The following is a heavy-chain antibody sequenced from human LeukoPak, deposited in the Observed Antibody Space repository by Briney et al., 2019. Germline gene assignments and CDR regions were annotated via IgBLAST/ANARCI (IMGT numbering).Heavy chain of an antibody. J-gene: IGHJ4*02. CDR2: IIPIFGTA. CDR1: GGTFSSYA. D-gene: IGHD3-10*01. V-gene: IGHV1-69*06. CDR3: ARGVWFGELSFDY. Sequence: APVKVSCKASGGTFSSYAISWVRQAPGQGLEWMGGIIPIFGTANYAQKFQGRVTITADKSTSTAYMELSSLRSEDTAVYYCARGVWFGELSFDYWGQGTLVTVSS.